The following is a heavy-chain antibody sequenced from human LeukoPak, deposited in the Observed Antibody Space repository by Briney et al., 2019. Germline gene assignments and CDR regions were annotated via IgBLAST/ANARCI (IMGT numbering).Heavy chain of an antibody. J-gene: IGHJ5*02. Sequence: SETLSLTCPVSGGSITSSAYYWGWIRQPPGKGLEWIGYIYHSGSTYYNPSLKSRVTISVDRSKNQFSLKLSSVTAADTAVYYCARGVGITMVRGVINWFDPWGQGTLVTVSS. CDR1: GGSITSSAYY. D-gene: IGHD3-10*01. V-gene: IGHV4-30-2*01. CDR2: IYHSGST. CDR3: ARGVGITMVRGVINWFDP.